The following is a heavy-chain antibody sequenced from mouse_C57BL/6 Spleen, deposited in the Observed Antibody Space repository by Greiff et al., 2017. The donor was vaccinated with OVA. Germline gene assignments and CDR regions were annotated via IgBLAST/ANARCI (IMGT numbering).Heavy chain of an antibody. V-gene: IGHV2-2*01. Sequence: VKLMESGPGLVQPSQSLSITCTVSGFSLTSYGVHWVRQSPGKGLEWLGVIWSGGSTDYNAAFISRLSISKDNSKSQVFFKMNSLQADDTAIYYCARKREYDYDGAMDYWGQGTSVTVSS. CDR2: IWSGGST. D-gene: IGHD2-4*01. CDR3: ARKREYDYDGAMDY. CDR1: GFSLTSYG. J-gene: IGHJ4*01.